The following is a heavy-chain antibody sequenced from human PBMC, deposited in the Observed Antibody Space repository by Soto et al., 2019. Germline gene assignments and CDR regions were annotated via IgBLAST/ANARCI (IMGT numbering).Heavy chain of an antibody. D-gene: IGHD5-12*01. CDR3: ARGDGYRALDY. CDR2: IYPGDSDT. V-gene: IGHV5-51*01. CDR1: GYSFTTYS. J-gene: IGHJ4*02. Sequence: PGESLKISCKGSGYSFTTYSIGWVRQMPGKGLEWMGLIYPGDSDTRYSPSFQGQVTISVDKSINTAYLQWSGLKASDSAMYFCARGDGYRALDYWGQGTLVTGSS.